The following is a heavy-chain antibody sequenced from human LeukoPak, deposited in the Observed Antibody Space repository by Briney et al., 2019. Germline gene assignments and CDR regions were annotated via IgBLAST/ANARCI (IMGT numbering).Heavy chain of an antibody. D-gene: IGHD3-9*01. V-gene: IGHV3-33*08. Sequence: QTGGSLRLSCAASGFTFSSYGMHWVRQAPGKGLEWVAVIWYGGSNKYYADSVKGRFTISRDNSKNTLYLQMNSLRAEDTAVYYCARLPGVGNILTHAFDIWGQGTMVTVSS. CDR2: IWYGGSNK. CDR3: ARLPGVGNILTHAFDI. CDR1: GFTFSSYG. J-gene: IGHJ3*02.